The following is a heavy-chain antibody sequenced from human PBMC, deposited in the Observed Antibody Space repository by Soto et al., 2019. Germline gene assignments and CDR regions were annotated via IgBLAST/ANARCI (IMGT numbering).Heavy chain of an antibody. CDR1: GFTFSRYG. J-gene: IGHJ5*01. CDR2: ISSTTSYV. CDR3: AKDPSEGRVGKLFES. Sequence: PGGSLRLSCAASGFTFSRYGMNWLRQAPGKGLEWVASISSTTSYVYYADSVKGRFSTSRDNAKNILYLEMYALRTEDTAVYYWAKDPSEGRVGKLFESWGQGTLVTVSS. D-gene: IGHD2-2*01. V-gene: IGHV3-21*06.